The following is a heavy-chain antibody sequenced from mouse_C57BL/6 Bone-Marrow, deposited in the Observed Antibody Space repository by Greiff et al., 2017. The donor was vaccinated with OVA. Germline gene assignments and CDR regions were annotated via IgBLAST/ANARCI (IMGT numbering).Heavy chain of an antibody. J-gene: IGHJ2*01. V-gene: IGHV1-81*01. CDR1: GYTFTSYG. D-gene: IGHD4-1*01. Sequence: VHLVESGAELARPGASVKLSCKASGYTFTSYGISWVKQRTGQGLEWIGEIYPRSGNTYYNEKFKGKATLTADKSSSTAYMELRSLTSEDSAVYFCARANWYFDYWGQGTTLTVSS. CDR3: ARANWYFDY. CDR2: IYPRSGNT.